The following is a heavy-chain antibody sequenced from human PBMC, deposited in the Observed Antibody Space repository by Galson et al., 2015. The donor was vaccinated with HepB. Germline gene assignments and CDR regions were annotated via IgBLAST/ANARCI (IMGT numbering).Heavy chain of an antibody. CDR2: ISYDGSNK. J-gene: IGHJ6*02. V-gene: IGHV3-30*04. CDR3: ARVPSYVVNRQIAVAGTFVHYGMDV. CDR1: GFTFSSYA. D-gene: IGHD6-19*01. Sequence: SLRLSCAASGFTFSSYAMHWVRQAPGKGLEWVAVISYDGSNKYYADSVKGRFTISRDNSKNTLYLQMNSLRAEDTAVYYCARVPSYVVNRQIAVAGTFVHYGMDVWGQGTTVTVSS.